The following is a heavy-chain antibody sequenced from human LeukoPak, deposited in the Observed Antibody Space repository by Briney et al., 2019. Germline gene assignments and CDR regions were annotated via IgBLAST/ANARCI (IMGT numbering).Heavy chain of an antibody. CDR1: GFPFKSYP. V-gene: IGHV3-23*01. CDR3: MKGGWGSPFDH. CDR2: VGDNGGGA. D-gene: IGHD7-27*01. Sequence: GGSLRLSCAASGFPFKSYPMTWVRQAPGKGLEWVSAVGDNGGGAFYADSVKGRFSISKDIFSDTLYLQMDSLTAADTAVYYCMKGGWGSPFDHWGQGTLVTVSS. J-gene: IGHJ4*02.